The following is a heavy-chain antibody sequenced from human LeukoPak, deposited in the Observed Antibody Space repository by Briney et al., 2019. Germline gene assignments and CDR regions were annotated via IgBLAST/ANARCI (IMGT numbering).Heavy chain of an antibody. V-gene: IGHV3-30*03. CDR1: GFTFSSYG. CDR2: ISYDGSNK. CDR3: AFGGYCSGGSCYSPSSGFDY. J-gene: IGHJ4*02. Sequence: GRSLRLSCAASGFTFSSYGMHWVRQAPGKGLEWVAVISYDGSNKYYADSVKGRFTISRDNSKNTLYLKMNSLRAEDTAVYYCAFGGYCSGGSCYSPSSGFDYWGQGTLVTVSS. D-gene: IGHD2-15*01.